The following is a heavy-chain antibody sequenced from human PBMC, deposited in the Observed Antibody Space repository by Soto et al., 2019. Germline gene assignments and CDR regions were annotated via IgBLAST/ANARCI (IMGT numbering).Heavy chain of an antibody. CDR2: IIPIPDIT. CDR1: GGTFSTYI. D-gene: IGHD3-3*01. J-gene: IGHJ3*01. Sequence: QVQLVQSGAEVRKPGSSVKVSCKAPGGTFSTYIISWVRQAPGQGLEWMGRIIPIPDITNYAQKLQGRVTLTADRSTSTAYMELTSLKSEAKAVYYCARDRITTRGDAFDLWGQGTMVTVSS. CDR3: ARDRITTRGDAFDL. V-gene: IGHV1-69*08.